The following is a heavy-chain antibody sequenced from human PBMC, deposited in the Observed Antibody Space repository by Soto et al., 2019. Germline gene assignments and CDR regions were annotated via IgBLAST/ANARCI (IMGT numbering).Heavy chain of an antibody. J-gene: IGHJ6*02. Sequence: KTSETLSLTCTVSGGSISSSSYYWGWIRQPPGKGLEWIGSIYYSGSTYYNPSLKGRVTISVDTSKNQFSLKLSSVTAADTAVYYCASRGTYYDFWSGPDYYYYGMDVWGQGTTVTVSS. CDR1: GGSISSSSYY. CDR3: ASRGTYYDFWSGPDYYYYGMDV. D-gene: IGHD3-3*01. V-gene: IGHV4-39*01. CDR2: IYYSGST.